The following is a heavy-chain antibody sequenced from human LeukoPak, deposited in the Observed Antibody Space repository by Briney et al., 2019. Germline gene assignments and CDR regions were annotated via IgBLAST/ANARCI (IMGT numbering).Heavy chain of an antibody. J-gene: IGHJ2*01. D-gene: IGHD3-10*01. CDR3: AKDRLGYGSGIFDL. CDR2: ISASGGST. Sequence: PGGSLRLSCAASGFTFSSYAMTWVRQAPGKGLQWVSHISASGGSTYYADSVKGRFTISRDNSKNTLYLQMNSLRVEDTAVYYCAKDRLGYGSGIFDLWGRGTLVTVSS. CDR1: GFTFSSYA. V-gene: IGHV3-23*01.